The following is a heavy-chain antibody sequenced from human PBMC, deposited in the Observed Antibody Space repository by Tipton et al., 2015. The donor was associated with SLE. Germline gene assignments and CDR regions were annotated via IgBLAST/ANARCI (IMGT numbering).Heavy chain of an antibody. D-gene: IGHD3-22*01. CDR3: ASGKEEFYDSSGWF. V-gene: IGHV3-23*01. CDR1: GFTFSNYA. J-gene: IGHJ4*02. CDR2: ISGRSGKT. Sequence: GSLRLSCTVSGFTFSNYAMSWVRQAPGKGLELVSSISGRSGKTYYAESVKGRFTISRDNSKNTVYLQMNSLRAEDTAVYHCASGKEEFYDSSGWFWGQGTLVTVSS.